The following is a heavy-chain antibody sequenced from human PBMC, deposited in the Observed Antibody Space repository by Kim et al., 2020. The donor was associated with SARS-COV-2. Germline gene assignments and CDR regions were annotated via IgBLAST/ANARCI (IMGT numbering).Heavy chain of an antibody. V-gene: IGHV3-23*05. CDR3: VKHLHVTSVTFYWYFGL. CDR2: IFGSGFGT. CDR1: GFAFHQSA. Sequence: GGSLRLSCAAYGFAFHQSAMSWVRQAPGKGLEWVSGIFGSGFGTYYADPVKGRFSISRDNSKNILSLQMSDLRVEYTAVYYCVKHLHVTSVTFYWYFGLWGRGNLVAVSS. J-gene: IGHJ2*01. D-gene: IGHD2-21*02.